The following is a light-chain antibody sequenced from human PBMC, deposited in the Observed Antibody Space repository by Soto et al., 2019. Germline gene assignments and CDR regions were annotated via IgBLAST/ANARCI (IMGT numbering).Light chain of an antibody. CDR2: SIN. CDR1: SSNIGSHT. V-gene: IGLV1-44*01. Sequence: QSVLTQPPSASGTPGQRVTISCSGGSSNIGSHTVNWYRQLPGTAPKLLIFSINQRPSGVSDRFSGSKSGTSVSLAIRGLQSDDEAEYFCAAWDATLKAYVFGTGTKVTV. J-gene: IGLJ1*01. CDR3: AAWDATLKAYV.